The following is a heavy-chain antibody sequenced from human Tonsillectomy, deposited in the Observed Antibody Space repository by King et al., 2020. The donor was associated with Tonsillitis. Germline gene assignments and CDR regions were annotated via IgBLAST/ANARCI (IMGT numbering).Heavy chain of an antibody. CDR1: GGSISSYY. V-gene: IGHV4-59*01. CDR3: ERESRIAAAGTEYNWFDP. Sequence: VQLQESGPGLVKPSETLSLTCTVSGGSISSYYWSWIRQPPGKGLEWIGYIYYSGSTNYNPSLKSRVPISVDTSTKSFSLRLSSVTAADTAVYYCERESRIAAAGTEYNWFDPWGQGTLVTASS. J-gene: IGHJ5*02. D-gene: IGHD6-13*01. CDR2: IYYSGST.